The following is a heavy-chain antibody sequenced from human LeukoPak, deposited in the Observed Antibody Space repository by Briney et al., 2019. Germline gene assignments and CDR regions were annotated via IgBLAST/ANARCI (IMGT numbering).Heavy chain of an antibody. CDR1: GFIFSSYW. D-gene: IGHD3-10*01. CDR2: INQDGSEK. Sequence: GGSLRLSCAASGFIFSSYWMTWVRQAPGKGLEWVANINQDGSEKYYVDSVKGRFTISRDNAKNSVHLQMNSLRAEDTAVYYCAREDVVRGIIIYYYGMDVWGQGTTVTVSS. J-gene: IGHJ6*02. V-gene: IGHV3-7*01. CDR3: AREDVVRGIIIYYYGMDV.